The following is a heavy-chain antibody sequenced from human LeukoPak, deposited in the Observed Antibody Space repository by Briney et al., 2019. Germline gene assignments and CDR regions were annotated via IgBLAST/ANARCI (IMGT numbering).Heavy chain of an antibody. Sequence: GSLRLSCAAPGFTLSSYAMSWVRQAPGKGLEWVSVISGSSGITYYADSVKGRFTISRDNSKNTLYLQMNSLRAEDTAVYYCAKDQWDIVVVPAAKEAFDIWGQGTMVTVSS. CDR3: AKDQWDIVVVPAAKEAFDI. J-gene: IGHJ3*02. D-gene: IGHD2-2*01. CDR1: GFTLSSYA. CDR2: ISGSSGIT. V-gene: IGHV3-23*01.